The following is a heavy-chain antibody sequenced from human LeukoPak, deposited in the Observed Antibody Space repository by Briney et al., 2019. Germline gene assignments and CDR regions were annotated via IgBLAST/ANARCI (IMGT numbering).Heavy chain of an antibody. CDR2: INPNSGGT. V-gene: IGHV1-2*02. CDR1: GYTFTGYY. J-gene: IGHJ3*02. D-gene: IGHD4-23*01. CDR3: ARDWSYGGNVPDAFDI. Sequence: ASVKVSCKASGYTFTGYYMHWVRQAPGQGLEWMGWINPNSGGTNYAQKFQGRVTMTRDTSISTAYMELSRLRSDDTAVYYCARDWSYGGNVPDAFDIWGQGTMVTVSS.